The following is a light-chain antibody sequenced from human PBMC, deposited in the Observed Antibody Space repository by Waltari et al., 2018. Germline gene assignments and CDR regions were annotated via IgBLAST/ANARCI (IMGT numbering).Light chain of an antibody. CDR3: QKYDSLPAT. J-gene: IGKJ1*01. CDR1: QSVSKY. V-gene: IGKV3-20*01. Sequence: EVVLTHSPGSLSLSPGARATLSGRASQSVSKYLAWYQQKRGQAPRLLIYHAASRATGIPDRFSGSGFGSDFSLTISRLEPEDFAVYFCQKYDSLPATFGQGTKVEIE. CDR2: HAA.